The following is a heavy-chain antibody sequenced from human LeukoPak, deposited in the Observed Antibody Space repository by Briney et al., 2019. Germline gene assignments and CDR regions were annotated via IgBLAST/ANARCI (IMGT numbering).Heavy chain of an antibody. J-gene: IGHJ4*02. CDR2: IIPILGIA. V-gene: IGHV1-69*04. Sequence: ASVKVSCKASGGTFSSYAISWVRQAPGQGLEWMGRIIPILGIANYAQKPQGRVTMTTDTSTSTAYMELRSLRSDDTAVYYCARTPYVDFWSGYYAHFDYWGQGTLVTVSS. CDR3: ARTPYVDFWSGYYAHFDY. D-gene: IGHD3-3*01. CDR1: GGTFSSYA.